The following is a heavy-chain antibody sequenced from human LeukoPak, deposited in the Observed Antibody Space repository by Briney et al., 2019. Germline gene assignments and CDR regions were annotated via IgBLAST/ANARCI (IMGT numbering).Heavy chain of an antibody. CDR2: ISGSGNRT. Sequence: PGGSLRLSCAASGFTFSSYAMSWVRQAPGKGLEWVSGISGSGNRTYYADSVKGRFTISRDNSKNTLYLQVNSLRAEDTAVYYCAKDRDIVVVVDATPCYFDYWGQGTLVTVSS. D-gene: IGHD2-15*01. CDR1: GFTFSSYA. CDR3: AKDRDIVVVVDATPCYFDY. J-gene: IGHJ4*02. V-gene: IGHV3-23*01.